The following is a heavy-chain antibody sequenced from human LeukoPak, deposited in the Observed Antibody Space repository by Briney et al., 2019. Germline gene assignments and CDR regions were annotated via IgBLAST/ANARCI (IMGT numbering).Heavy chain of an antibody. D-gene: IGHD5-12*01. J-gene: IGHJ6*02. CDR3: ARGYSGAHKAGMDV. V-gene: IGHV1-2*06. Sequence: ASVKVSCKASGYTFIGYYIHWVRQAPGQGLEWMGRISPNSGATNYAQIFQGRVTLTRDTSISIAYMDLSRLTSDDTAVYYCARGYSGAHKAGMDVWGQGTTVTVSS. CDR1: GYTFIGYY. CDR2: ISPNSGAT.